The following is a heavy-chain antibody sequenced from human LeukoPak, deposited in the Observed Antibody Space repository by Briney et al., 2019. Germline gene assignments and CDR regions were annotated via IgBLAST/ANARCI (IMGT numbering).Heavy chain of an antibody. Sequence: PSETLSLTCTVYGGSFSDYYWSWIRQPPGKGLEWIGEINHSGSTNYSPSLKSRVTISVDTSNNQFSLKLSSVTAADTAVYHCARGGRSYYDSSRYYYSWGQGILVTVSS. CDR1: GGSFSDYY. CDR2: INHSGST. V-gene: IGHV4-34*01. CDR3: ARGGRSYYDSSRYYYS. J-gene: IGHJ4*02. D-gene: IGHD3-22*01.